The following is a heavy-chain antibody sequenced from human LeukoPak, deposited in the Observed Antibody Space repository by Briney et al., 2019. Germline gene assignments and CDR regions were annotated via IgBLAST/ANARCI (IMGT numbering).Heavy chain of an antibody. CDR1: GGSISSGGYY. Sequence: SETLSLTCTVSGGSISSGGYYWSWIRQHPGKGLEWIGYIYYSGSTYYNPSLKSRVTISVDTSKNQFSLKLSSVTAADTAVYYCARDRVVVPAAPNYMDVWGKGTTVTVSS. V-gene: IGHV4-31*03. CDR3: ARDRVVVPAAPNYMDV. D-gene: IGHD2-2*01. CDR2: IYYSGST. J-gene: IGHJ6*03.